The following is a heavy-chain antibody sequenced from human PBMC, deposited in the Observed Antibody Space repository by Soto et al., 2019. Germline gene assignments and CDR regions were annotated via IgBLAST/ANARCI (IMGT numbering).Heavy chain of an antibody. CDR2: IIPIFGTA. Sequence: QVQLVQSGAEVKKPGSSVKVSCKASGGTFSSYAISWVRQAPGQGLEWMGGIIPIFGTANYAQKFQGRVTITADESTRTAYMELSSLRSEDTAVYYCARGRGRSSWYSGYYGMDVWGQGTTVTVSS. V-gene: IGHV1-69*01. J-gene: IGHJ6*02. D-gene: IGHD6-13*01. CDR1: GGTFSSYA. CDR3: ARGRGRSSWYSGYYGMDV.